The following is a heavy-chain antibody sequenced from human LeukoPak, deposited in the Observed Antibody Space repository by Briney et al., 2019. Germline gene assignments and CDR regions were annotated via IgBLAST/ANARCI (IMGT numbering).Heavy chain of an antibody. CDR2: IYYSGSP. CDR1: GGSITSSTYY. V-gene: IGHV4-39*07. D-gene: IGHD6-13*01. J-gene: IGHJ2*01. Sequence: PSETLSLTCAVSGGSITSSTYYWGWIRQSPGKGLEWIGTIYYSGSPYYNPSLKSRVTISVDTSKNQFSLKLTSVTAADTAVYYCARVYYSSSYDYWYFDLWGRGTLVTVSS. CDR3: ARVYYSSSYDYWYFDL.